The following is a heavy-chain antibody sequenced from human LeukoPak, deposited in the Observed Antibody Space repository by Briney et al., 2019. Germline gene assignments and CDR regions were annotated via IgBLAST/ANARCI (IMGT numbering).Heavy chain of an antibody. CDR1: GFTFDDYS. D-gene: IGHD2-2*01. J-gene: IGHJ4*02. Sequence: GGSLRLSCAASGFTFDDYSMHWVRRAPGKGLEWVSLISWDGASTYYADSVKGRFTISRDNSKNSLFLQMNSLRAEDTALYYCVRGGDHNLGYCSSTSCSFDHWGQGTLVTVSS. CDR2: ISWDGAST. CDR3: VRGGDHNLGYCSSTSCSFDH. V-gene: IGHV3-43*01.